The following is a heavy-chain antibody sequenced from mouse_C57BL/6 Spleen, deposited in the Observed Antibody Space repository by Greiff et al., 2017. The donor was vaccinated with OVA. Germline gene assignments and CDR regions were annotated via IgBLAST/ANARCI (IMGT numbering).Heavy chain of an antibody. CDR2: IHPNSGST. Sequence: QVQLKQPGAELVKPGASVKLSCKASGYTFTSYWMHWVKQRPGQGLEWIGMIHPNSGSTNYNEKFKSKATLTVDKSSSTAYMQLSSLTSEDSAVYYCASPYYGSSLDYWGQGTTLTVSS. V-gene: IGHV1-64*01. D-gene: IGHD1-1*01. J-gene: IGHJ2*01. CDR1: GYTFTSYW. CDR3: ASPYYGSSLDY.